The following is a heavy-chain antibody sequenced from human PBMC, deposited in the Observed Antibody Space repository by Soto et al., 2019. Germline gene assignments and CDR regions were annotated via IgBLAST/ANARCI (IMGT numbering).Heavy chain of an antibody. D-gene: IGHD5-18*01. CDR2: IHGDGGKI. J-gene: IGHJ4*02. V-gene: IGHV3-7*01. CDR1: GFMFSAYW. CDR3: ARDFYGGYTYGPGDY. Sequence: EVQLVESRGGLVQPGGSLRLSCAASGFMFSAYWMSWVRQAPGKGLEWVANIHGDGGKIYYVDSVKGRFTISRDNAKRSLYLQMNSLRAEDTAVYYCARDFYGGYTYGPGDYWGQGALVAVSS.